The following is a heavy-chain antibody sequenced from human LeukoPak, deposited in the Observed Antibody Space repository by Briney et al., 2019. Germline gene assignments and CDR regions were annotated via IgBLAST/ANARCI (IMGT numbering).Heavy chain of an antibody. CDR2: IYYSGST. CDR1: GGSISSYY. V-gene: IGHV4-59*01. J-gene: IGHJ4*02. Sequence: SETLSLTCTVSGGSISSYYWSWIRQPPGKGLEWIGYIYYSGSTNYNPSLKSRVTISVDTSKNQFSLKLSSVTAADTAVYYCARAPLWFGEGGFDYWGQGTLVTVSS. CDR3: ARAPLWFGEGGFDY. D-gene: IGHD3-10*01.